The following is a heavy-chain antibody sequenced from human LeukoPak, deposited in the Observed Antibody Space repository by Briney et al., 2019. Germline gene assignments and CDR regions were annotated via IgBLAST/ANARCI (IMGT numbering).Heavy chain of an antibody. V-gene: IGHV4-34*01. Sequence: SETLSLTCAVYGGSFSGYYLSWIRQPPGKGLEWIGEINHSGSTNYNPSLKSRVTISVDTSKNQFSLKLSSVTAADTAVYYCARRPPKVGATSLQYWGQGTLVTVSS. D-gene: IGHD1-26*01. J-gene: IGHJ4*02. CDR1: GGSFSGYY. CDR2: INHSGST. CDR3: ARRPPKVGATSLQY.